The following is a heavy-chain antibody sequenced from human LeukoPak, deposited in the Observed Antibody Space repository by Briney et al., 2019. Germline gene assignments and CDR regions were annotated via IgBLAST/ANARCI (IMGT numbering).Heavy chain of an antibody. V-gene: IGHV3-23*01. J-gene: IGHJ4*02. CDR1: GFTFSGYA. CDR2: ISGSGGST. Sequence: GGSLRLPCAASGFTFSGYAMSWVGQAPGKGLEWVSAISGSGGSTYYADSVKARFTISRDNSKNTLYLQMNSLRAEDTAIYYCAKVDIVVLPAARGFDYWGQGTLVTVSS. CDR3: AKVDIVVLPAARGFDY. D-gene: IGHD2-2*01.